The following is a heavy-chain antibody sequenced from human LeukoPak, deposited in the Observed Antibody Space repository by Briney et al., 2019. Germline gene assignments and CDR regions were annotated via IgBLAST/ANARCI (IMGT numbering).Heavy chain of an antibody. J-gene: IGHJ6*02. D-gene: IGHD6-13*01. Sequence: RASVKVSCKVSGYTLTELSMHWVRQAPGKGLEWMGGFDPEVGETIYAQKFQGRVTMTEDTSTDTAYMELSSLRSEDTAVYYCATDLAGVAAAGTSDYYYGMDVWGQGTTVTVSS. CDR3: ATDLAGVAAAGTSDYYYGMDV. V-gene: IGHV1-24*01. CDR2: FDPEVGET. CDR1: GYTLTELS.